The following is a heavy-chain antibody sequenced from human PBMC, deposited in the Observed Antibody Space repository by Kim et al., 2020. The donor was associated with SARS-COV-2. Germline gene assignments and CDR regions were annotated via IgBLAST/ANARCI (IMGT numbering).Heavy chain of an antibody. D-gene: IGHD3-22*01. Sequence: SVKVSCKASGGTFSSYAISWVRQAPGQGLEWMGRIIPILGIANYAQKFQGRVTITADKSTSTAYMELSSLRSEDTAVYYCAIPGDYYDSSGYPDYWGQGTLVTVSS. V-gene: IGHV1-69*04. CDR3: AIPGDYYDSSGYPDY. CDR1: GGTFSSYA. J-gene: IGHJ4*02. CDR2: IIPILGIA.